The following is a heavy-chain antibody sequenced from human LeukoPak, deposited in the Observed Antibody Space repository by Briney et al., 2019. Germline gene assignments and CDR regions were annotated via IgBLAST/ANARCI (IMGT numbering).Heavy chain of an antibody. CDR2: ISAYNGNT. CDR1: GYTFTSYG. V-gene: IGHV1-18*01. D-gene: IGHD2/OR15-2a*01. Sequence: ASVKVSCKASGYTFTSYGISWVRQAPGQGLEWMGWISAYNGNTNYAQKLQGRGTMTTDTSASTAYMELRSLRSDDTAVYYCARAPQSLRVVIDHWFAPWGQGTLVTVSS. CDR3: ARAPQSLRVVIDHWFAP. J-gene: IGHJ5*02.